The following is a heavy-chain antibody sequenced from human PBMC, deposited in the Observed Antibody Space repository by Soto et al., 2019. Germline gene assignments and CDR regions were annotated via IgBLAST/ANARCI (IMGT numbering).Heavy chain of an antibody. CDR1: GFTFSSYW. J-gene: IGHJ4*02. V-gene: IGHV3-7*01. D-gene: IGHD3-10*01. CDR2: IKQDGSEK. Sequence: GGSLRLSCAASGFTFSSYWMSWVRQAPGKGLEWAANIKQDGSEKYYVDSVKGRFTISRDNAKNSLYLQMNSLRAEDTAVYYCARPVLWFGESHFDYWGQGTLVTVS. CDR3: ARPVLWFGESHFDY.